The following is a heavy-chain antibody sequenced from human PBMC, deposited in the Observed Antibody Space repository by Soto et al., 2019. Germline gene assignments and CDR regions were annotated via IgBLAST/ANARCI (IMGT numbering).Heavy chain of an antibody. CDR2: IYYSGST. CDR3: ARHAYYYDS. D-gene: IGHD3-22*01. J-gene: IGHJ4*02. V-gene: IGHV4-39*01. Sequence: SETLSLTCTVSGGSISSSSYYWGWIRQPPGKGLEWIGSIYYSGSTYYNPSLKSRVTISVDTSKNQFSLKLSSVTAADTAVYYCARHAYYYDSWGKGTLVTVS. CDR1: GGSISSSSYY.